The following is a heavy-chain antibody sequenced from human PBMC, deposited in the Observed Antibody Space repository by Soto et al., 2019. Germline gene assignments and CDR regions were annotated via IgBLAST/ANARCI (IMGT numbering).Heavy chain of an antibody. V-gene: IGHV3-7*01. CDR1: GFTFSSYW. CDR2: IKQDGSEK. CDR3: ARDQLYYDILTGYYTYYYYGMDV. J-gene: IGHJ6*02. D-gene: IGHD3-9*01. Sequence: GPLRLSCAASGFTFSSYWMSWVRQAPGKGLEWVANIKQDGSEKYYVDSVKGRFTISRDNAKNSLYLQMNSLRAEDTAVYYCARDQLYYDILTGYYTYYYYGMDVWGQGTTVTVSS.